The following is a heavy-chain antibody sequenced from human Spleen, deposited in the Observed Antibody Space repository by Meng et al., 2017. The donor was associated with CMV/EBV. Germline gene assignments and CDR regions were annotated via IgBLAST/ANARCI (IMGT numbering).Heavy chain of an antibody. V-gene: IGHV3-23*01. CDR2: ISGSGGST. J-gene: IGHJ4*02. D-gene: IGHD6-6*01. CDR3: ARAARPSYYFDY. CDR1: GFTFSSYA. Sequence: AASGFTFSSYAMSWVRQAPGKGLEWVSAISGSGGSTYYADSAKGRFTISRDNSKNTLYLQMNSLRAEDTAVYYCARAARPSYYFDYWGQGTLVTVSS.